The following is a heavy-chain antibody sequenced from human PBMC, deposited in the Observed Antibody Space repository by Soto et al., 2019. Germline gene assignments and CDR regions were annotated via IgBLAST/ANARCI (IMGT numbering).Heavy chain of an antibody. V-gene: IGHV4-31*03. CDR3: ARGYYVSVNYYNTTLGMDV. Sequence: QVQLQESGPRLVKPSQTLSLTCTVSGGSITSGGYYWSWVRQHPGKGLEWTGHIFYSGSTYYTPSPKSRVTISVDTSKNQFSLKLSSVTAADTAVHWCARGYYVSVNYYNTTLGMDVWGQGTTVTVSS. J-gene: IGHJ6*02. D-gene: IGHD3-10*01. CDR2: IFYSGST. CDR1: GGSITSGGYY.